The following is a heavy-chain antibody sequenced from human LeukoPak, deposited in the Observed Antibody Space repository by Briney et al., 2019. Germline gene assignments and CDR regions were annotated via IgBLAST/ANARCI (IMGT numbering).Heavy chain of an antibody. CDR2: IWHDGGNE. V-gene: IGHV3-33*01. CDR1: GFTFSSYG. CDR3: ARADLDGNYFDY. D-gene: IGHD3/OR15-3a*01. J-gene: IGHJ4*02. Sequence: GGSLRLSCAASGFTFSSYGMHWVRQPPGTGLEWVAVIWHDGGNEYSADSVKGRFTISGDNSKNTLYLHMSSLRVEDTAVYYCARADLDGNYFDYWGQGALVTVSS.